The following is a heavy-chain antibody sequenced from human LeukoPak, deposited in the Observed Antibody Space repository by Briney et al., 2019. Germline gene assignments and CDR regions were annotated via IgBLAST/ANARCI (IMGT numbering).Heavy chain of an antibody. CDR2: IYYSGST. CDR1: GGSISSYY. J-gene: IGHJ4*02. D-gene: IGHD3-9*01. V-gene: IGHV4-59*01. CDR3: AREYYDILTGSNPYYFDY. Sequence: SETLSLTCTVSGGSISSYYWSWIRQPPGEGLEWIGYIYYSGSTNYNPSLKSRVTISVDTSKNRFSLKLSSVTAADTAVYYCAREYYDILTGSNPYYFDYWGQGTLVTVSS.